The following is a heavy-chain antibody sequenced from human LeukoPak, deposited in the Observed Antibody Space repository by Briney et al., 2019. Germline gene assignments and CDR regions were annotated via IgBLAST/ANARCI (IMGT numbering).Heavy chain of an antibody. CDR3: ARAVYDFWSGYLHSNWFDP. J-gene: IGHJ5*02. V-gene: IGHV4-59*01. CDR2: IYYSGST. CDR1: GGSISSYY. D-gene: IGHD3-3*01. Sequence: PSETLSLTCTVSGGSISSYYWSWIRQPPGKGLEWNGYIYYSGSTNYNPSLKSRVTLSVDTSKNQFSLKLSSVTAADTAVYYCARAVYDFWSGYLHSNWFDPWGQGTLVTVSS.